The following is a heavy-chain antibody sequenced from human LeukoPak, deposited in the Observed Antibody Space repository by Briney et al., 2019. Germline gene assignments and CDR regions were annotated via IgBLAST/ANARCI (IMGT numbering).Heavy chain of an antibody. CDR1: GYTFLNYD. CDR3: ARGPALHKNWVGGRWFDP. V-gene: IGHV1-8*01. D-gene: IGHD3-16*01. J-gene: IGHJ5*02. CDR2: MNPKTGNT. Sequence: ASVKVSCKASGYTFLNYDINWVRQATGQGLEWMGWMNPKTGNTGYAQNFQGRVTLTRDTSESTAYMDLSGLRSEDTAMYYCARGPALHKNWVGGRWFDPWGQGTLVTVSS.